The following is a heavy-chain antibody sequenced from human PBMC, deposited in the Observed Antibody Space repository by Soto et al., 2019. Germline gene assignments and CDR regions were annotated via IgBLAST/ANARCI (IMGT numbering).Heavy chain of an antibody. J-gene: IGHJ4*02. D-gene: IGHD5-18*01. Sequence: SETLSLTCTVSGGSISSGNYYWSWIRQPPGKGLEWIGFISYSGSTYYSLSLKSRVTISADTSKNQFSLNLSFVTAADTAVYYCATMGTPATGLYYFDYWGQGTLVTVSS. CDR3: ATMGTPATGLYYFDY. CDR2: ISYSGST. CDR1: GGSISSGNYY. V-gene: IGHV4-30-4*01.